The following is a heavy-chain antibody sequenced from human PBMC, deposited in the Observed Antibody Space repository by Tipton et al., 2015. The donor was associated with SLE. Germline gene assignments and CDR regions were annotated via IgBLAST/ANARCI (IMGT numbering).Heavy chain of an antibody. CDR3: ARAPYYYYMDV. CDR1: GFTLTDYY. Sequence: SLRLSCTASGFTLTDYYINWIRLAPGRGLEWVSYISASGTIIYYADSVKGRFTISRDVAKNSLYLQMNSLRAEDTAVYYCARAPYYYYMDVWGKGTTVTVSS. V-gene: IGHV3-11*01. J-gene: IGHJ6*03. CDR2: ISASGTII.